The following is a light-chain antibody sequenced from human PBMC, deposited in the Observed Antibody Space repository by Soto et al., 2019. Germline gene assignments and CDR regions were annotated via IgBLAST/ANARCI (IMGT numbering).Light chain of an antibody. CDR2: GNS. V-gene: IGLV1-40*01. CDR3: QSYDSSLSGVV. J-gene: IGLJ2*01. Sequence: QSVLTQKPSVYGAPGQRVTISCTGSSSNIGAGYDVHWYQQLPGTAPKLLIYGNSNRPSGVPDRFSGSKSGTSASLAIPGLQAEDEADYYCQSYDSSLSGVVFGGGTKLTVI. CDR1: SSNIGAGYD.